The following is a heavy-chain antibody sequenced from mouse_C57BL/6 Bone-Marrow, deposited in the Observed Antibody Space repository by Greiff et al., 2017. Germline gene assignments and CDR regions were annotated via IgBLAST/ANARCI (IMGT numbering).Heavy chain of an antibody. J-gene: IGHJ4*01. CDR1: GFNIKDDY. CDR2: IDPENGDT. D-gene: IGHD1-1*01. CDR3: ADFYDIYGSSYSGCYAMDY. V-gene: IGHV14-4*01. Sequence: VQLQQSGAELVRPGASVKLSCTASGFNIKDDYMHWVKQRPEQGLEWIGWIDPENGDTEYASKFQGKATITADTSSNTAYLQLSSLTSEDTAVYYCADFYDIYGSSYSGCYAMDYWGQGTSVTVSS.